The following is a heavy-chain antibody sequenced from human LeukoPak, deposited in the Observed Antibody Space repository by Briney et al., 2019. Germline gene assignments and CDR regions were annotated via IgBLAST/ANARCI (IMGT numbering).Heavy chain of an antibody. Sequence: GGSLRLSCAASGFTFRTYAMSWVRQAPGKGLEWVSGISGSGGRTYYAESVKGRFSISRDNSKNTVYLQMNSLRVEDTAVYYCARESITMIVVGSFVYWGQGTLVTVSS. CDR2: ISGSGGRT. CDR3: ARESITMIVVGSFVY. CDR1: GFTFRTYA. J-gene: IGHJ4*02. D-gene: IGHD3-22*01. V-gene: IGHV3-23*01.